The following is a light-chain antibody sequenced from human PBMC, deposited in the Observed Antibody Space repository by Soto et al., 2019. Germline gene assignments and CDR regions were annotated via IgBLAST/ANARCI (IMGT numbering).Light chain of an antibody. J-gene: IGKJ1*01. Sequence: DIQMTQSPSTLSASVGDRVIITCRASQSVDNWLAWFQQKPGKAPKVVIYRASGLETGVPSSFSGSGSGTEFTLTISSLQPDDFVTYYCQHYSASSPWTFGQGTKVELK. CDR2: RAS. V-gene: IGKV1-5*03. CDR1: QSVDNW. CDR3: QHYSASSPWT.